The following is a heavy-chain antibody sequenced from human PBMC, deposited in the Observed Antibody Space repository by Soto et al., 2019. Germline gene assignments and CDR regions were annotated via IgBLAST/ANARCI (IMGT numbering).Heavy chain of an antibody. CDR3: AASIFYYGMDV. V-gene: IGHV5-51*01. CDR1: GYSFTSYW. J-gene: IGHJ6*02. Sequence: GESLKISFKGSGYSFTSYWIGWVRQMPGKGLEWMGIIYPGDSDTRYSPSFQGQVTISADKSISTAYLQWRSLKASDTAMYYCAASIFYYGMDVGGQGTTVTVSS. CDR2: IYPGDSDT.